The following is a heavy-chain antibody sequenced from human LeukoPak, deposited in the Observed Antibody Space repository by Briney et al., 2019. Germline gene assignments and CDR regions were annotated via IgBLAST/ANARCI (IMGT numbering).Heavy chain of an antibody. CDR1: GFTFSSYA. CDR3: AKGYYDSSGLYFDY. Sequence: PGGSLRLSCAASGFTFSSYAMSWVRQAPGKRLEWVSAISGSGGSTYYADSVKGRFTISRDNSKNTLYLQMNSLRAEDTAVYYCAKGYYDSSGLYFDYWGQGTLVTVSS. J-gene: IGHJ4*02. V-gene: IGHV3-23*01. CDR2: ISGSGGST. D-gene: IGHD3-22*01.